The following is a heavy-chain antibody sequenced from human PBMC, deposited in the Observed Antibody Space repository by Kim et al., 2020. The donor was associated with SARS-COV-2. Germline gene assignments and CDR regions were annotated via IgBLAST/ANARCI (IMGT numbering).Heavy chain of an antibody. CDR2: VYFSGTT. CDR1: GDSFSNMY. CDR3: ARGILGYSYGFQS. D-gene: IGHD5-18*01. Sequence: SETLSLTCSVSGDSFSNMYWTWIRQTPGKRLEWIGYVYFSGTTDYNPSLKSRVTFSVDKSKNRFSLRLSAVTMADTAVYYCARGILGYSYGFQSWGQGIQVIVSS. J-gene: IGHJ5*02. V-gene: IGHV4-59*01.